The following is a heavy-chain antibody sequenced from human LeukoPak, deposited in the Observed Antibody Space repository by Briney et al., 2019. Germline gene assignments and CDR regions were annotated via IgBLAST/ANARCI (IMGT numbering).Heavy chain of an antibody. V-gene: IGHV4-39*07. D-gene: IGHD3-10*01. CDR3: ARGPRYYYGSGRLDY. CDR2: VYYSGST. J-gene: IGHJ4*02. CDR1: GGSISGSNYY. Sequence: SETLSLTCTVSGGSISGSNYYWGWIRQPPGKGLEWIGNVYYSGSTYYNPSLKSRVTISVDTSKNQFSLKLSSVTAADTAVYYCARGPRYYYGSGRLDYWGQGTLVTVSS.